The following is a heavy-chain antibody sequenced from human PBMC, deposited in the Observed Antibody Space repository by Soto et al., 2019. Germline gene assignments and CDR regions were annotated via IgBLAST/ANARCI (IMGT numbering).Heavy chain of an antibody. J-gene: IGHJ6*02. V-gene: IGHV3-30*18. CDR1: GFTFNSFG. CDR3: ANEGANRYYDCWSGYDTPYYGMEV. Sequence: QVQLVESGGGVVQPGRSLRLSCAASGFTFNSFGMHWVRQAPGKGLEWVAVISYDGSNKYYADSVKGRFTISRDNSKNGLYRHMNGLRADDTAVHYCANEGANRYYDCWSGYDTPYYGMEVWGHGTRASFSS. D-gene: IGHD3-3*01. CDR2: ISYDGSNK.